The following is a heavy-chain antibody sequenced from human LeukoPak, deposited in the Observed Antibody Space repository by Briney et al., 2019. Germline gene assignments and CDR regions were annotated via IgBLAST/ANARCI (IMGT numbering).Heavy chain of an antibody. CDR3: AKGGGYHSYYNDMDV. CDR1: GFSLDDYA. V-gene: IGHV3-9*01. Sequence: GGSLRLSCAASGFSLDDYAMHWVRQAPGKGLEWVSGISWNSESIGYADSVKGRFTISRDNAKNSLYLQMNSLRAEDTALYYCAKGGGYHSYYNDMDVWGQGTTVTVSS. D-gene: IGHD3-22*01. J-gene: IGHJ6*02. CDR2: ISWNSESI.